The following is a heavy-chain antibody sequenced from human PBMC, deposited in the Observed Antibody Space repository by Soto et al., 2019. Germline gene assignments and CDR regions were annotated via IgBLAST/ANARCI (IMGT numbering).Heavy chain of an antibody. D-gene: IGHD3-9*01. CDR3: ARDRLANWFDP. Sequence: SETLSLTCTVSGGSISTYYWSWIRQPPGKGLEWNGYIYYSGSTNYNPSLKSRVTISLDTSKNQFSLKLSSVTAADTAVYYCARDRLANWFDPWGQGTLVTVSS. J-gene: IGHJ5*02. V-gene: IGHV4-59*01. CDR1: GGSISTYY. CDR2: IYYSGST.